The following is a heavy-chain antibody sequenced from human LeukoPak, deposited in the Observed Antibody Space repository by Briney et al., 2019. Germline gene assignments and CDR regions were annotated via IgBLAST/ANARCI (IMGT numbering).Heavy chain of an antibody. Sequence: SETLSLTCAVYGGSFSGYYWSWIRQPPGKGLEWIGEITHSGSTNYNPSLKSRVTISVDTSKNQFSLKLSSVTAADTAVYYCASVGGWYRTSWFDPWGQGTLVTVSS. J-gene: IGHJ5*02. CDR2: ITHSGST. D-gene: IGHD6-19*01. CDR3: ASVGGWYRTSWFDP. CDR1: GGSFSGYY. V-gene: IGHV4-34*01.